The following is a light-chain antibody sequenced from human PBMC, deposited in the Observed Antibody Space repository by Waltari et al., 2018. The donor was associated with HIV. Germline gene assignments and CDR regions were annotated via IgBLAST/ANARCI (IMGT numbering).Light chain of an antibody. CDR2: EVS. V-gene: IGLV2-14*01. CDR1: SCDVGGYNY. Sequence: QSALTQPASVSRSPGQPLTISCTATSCDVGGYNYVSWYQQHPGKAPRLMIYEVSNRPSGVSNRFSGSKSGNTASLTISGLQAEDEADYYCSSYTSSSTVVFGGGTKLTVL. J-gene: IGLJ2*01. CDR3: SSYTSSSTVV.